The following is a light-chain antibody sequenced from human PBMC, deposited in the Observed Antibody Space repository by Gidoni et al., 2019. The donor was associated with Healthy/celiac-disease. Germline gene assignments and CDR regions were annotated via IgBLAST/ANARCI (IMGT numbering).Light chain of an antibody. V-gene: IGKV3-11*01. Sequence: EIVLTQSPATLSLSPGETATLSCRASQSVSSYLAWYQQKTGQAPRLLIYDASNSATGTPARFSGSGSGTDFTITISSLEPEDFAVYYCQQRSNWTPWTFGQGTKVEIK. CDR2: DAS. CDR1: QSVSSY. CDR3: QQRSNWTPWT. J-gene: IGKJ1*01.